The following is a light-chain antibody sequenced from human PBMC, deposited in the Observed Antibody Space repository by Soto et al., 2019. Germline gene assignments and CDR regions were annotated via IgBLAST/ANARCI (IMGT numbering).Light chain of an antibody. CDR3: QQYNNWPPLT. CDR1: QSVSSN. J-gene: IGKJ4*01. Sequence: EIVTTQSPATLSVSPGERATLSCRASQSVSSNLAWYQQKPGQAPRLLIYAASTRATGIPARFSGSGSGTELTLTISSLQSEDFAVYYCQQYNNWPPLTFGGGTKVEIK. V-gene: IGKV3-15*01. CDR2: AAS.